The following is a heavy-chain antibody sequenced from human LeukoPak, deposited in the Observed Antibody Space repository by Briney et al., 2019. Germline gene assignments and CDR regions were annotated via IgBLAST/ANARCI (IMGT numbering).Heavy chain of an antibody. CDR1: GYTFTSYD. CDR2: MNPNSGNT. J-gene: IGHJ5*02. V-gene: IGHV1-8*01. Sequence: GASVKVSCKASGYTFTSYDINWVRQATGQGLERMGWMNPNSGNTGYAQKFQGRVTMTRDTSTSTVYMELSSLRSEDTAVYYCARDGDGYSSSWKNWFDPWGQGTLVTVSS. CDR3: ARDGDGYSSSWKNWFDP. D-gene: IGHD6-13*01.